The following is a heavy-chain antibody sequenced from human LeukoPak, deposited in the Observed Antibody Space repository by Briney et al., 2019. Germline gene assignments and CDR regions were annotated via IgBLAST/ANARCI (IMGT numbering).Heavy chain of an antibody. CDR3: ARRDSSGWYYCDY. D-gene: IGHD6-19*01. Sequence: SETLSLTCTVSGGSLSGYYWSWIRQPPGKGLEWLGFISYSGSTSYNPSLKSRVTISVDTSKNQFSLNLRSVTAADTAVYYCARRDSSGWYYCDYWGQETLVSVSS. J-gene: IGHJ4*02. V-gene: IGHV4-59*01. CDR2: ISYSGST. CDR1: GGSLSGYY.